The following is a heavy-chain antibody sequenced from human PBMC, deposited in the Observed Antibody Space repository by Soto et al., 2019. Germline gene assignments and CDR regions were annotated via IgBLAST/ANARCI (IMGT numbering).Heavy chain of an antibody. D-gene: IGHD6-6*01. J-gene: IGHJ6*02. Sequence: SETLSLTCTVSGGSISSYYWSWIRQPPGKGLEWIGYIYYSGSTNYNPSLNSRVTISVDTSENQFSLKLRSVTAADTAVYYCATGAEQLVLGEDYYYSGMEVWGQGTTVT. CDR2: IYYSGST. CDR1: GGSISSYY. V-gene: IGHV4-59*01. CDR3: ATGAEQLVLGEDYYYSGMEV.